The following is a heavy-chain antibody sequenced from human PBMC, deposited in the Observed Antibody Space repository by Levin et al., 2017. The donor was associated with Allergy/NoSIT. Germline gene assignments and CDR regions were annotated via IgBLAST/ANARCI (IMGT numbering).Heavy chain of an antibody. J-gene: IGHJ4*02. Sequence: GGSLRLSCAASGFTFSSYWMSWVRQAPGKGLEWVANIKQDGSEKYYVDSVKGRFTISRDNAKNSLYLQMNSLRAEDTAVYYCATARPYCTGGVCHLEYYFDYWGQGTLVTVSS. CDR3: ATARPYCTGGVCHLEYYFDY. D-gene: IGHD2-8*02. V-gene: IGHV3-7*01. CDR1: GFTFSSYW. CDR2: IKQDGSEK.